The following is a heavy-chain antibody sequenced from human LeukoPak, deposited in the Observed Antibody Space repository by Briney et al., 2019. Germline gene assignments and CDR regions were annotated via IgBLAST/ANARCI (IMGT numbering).Heavy chain of an antibody. CDR2: ISYSGST. V-gene: IGHV4-39*02. CDR3: ARERAAPGHIDY. D-gene: IGHD6-13*01. Sequence: SETLSLTCIVSGVSISSNRYHWGWIRQPPGKGLEWIGSISYSGSTYYNPSLKSRVTISIDTSNNQFFLKLASVAAADTAVYYCARERAAPGHIDYWGQGILVTVSS. CDR1: GVSISSNRYH. J-gene: IGHJ4*02.